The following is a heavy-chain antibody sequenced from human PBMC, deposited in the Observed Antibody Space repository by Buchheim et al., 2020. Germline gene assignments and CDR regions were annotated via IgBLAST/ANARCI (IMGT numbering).Heavy chain of an antibody. CDR1: GFTFSSYA. CDR3: ASRYCTNGVCYAPFDY. J-gene: IGHJ4*02. Sequence: QVQLVESGGGVVQPGRSLRLSCAASGFTFSSYAMHWVRQAPGKGLEWVAVISYDGSNKYYADSVKGRFTISRDNSKHTLYLQMNSLRAEDTAVYYCASRYCTNGVCYAPFDYWGQGTL. CDR2: ISYDGSNK. V-gene: IGHV3-30-3*01. D-gene: IGHD2-8*01.